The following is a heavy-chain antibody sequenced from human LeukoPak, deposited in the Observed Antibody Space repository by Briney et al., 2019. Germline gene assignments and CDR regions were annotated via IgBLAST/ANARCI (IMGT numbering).Heavy chain of an antibody. Sequence: PAGSRSLACAASASSSSSYWMRWVRQAQGGVLGWVANIKQVGSEKNHVESVKGRFTISRDKAKNSLYLQMNSLRAEDTAVYYCARDALLAGDGPSPAFLDYWGQETLVTVSS. D-gene: IGHD2-21*02. V-gene: IGHV3-7*01. CDR3: ARDALLAGDGPSPAFLDY. CDR1: ASSSSSYW. CDR2: IKQVGSEK. J-gene: IGHJ4*02.